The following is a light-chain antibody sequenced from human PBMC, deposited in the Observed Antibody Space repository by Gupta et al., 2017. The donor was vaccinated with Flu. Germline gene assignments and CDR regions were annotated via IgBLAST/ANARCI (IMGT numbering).Light chain of an antibody. Sequence: QSVLTQPTSVAGAPGQRVTISCTWSCSNFGAGYDVHWYQQLPGTAPKLLIYGNNHRPSGVPARFSGSTSGTSASLAITGLQAEDEAHYYCQSYDSSLSGAVFGGGTKLTVL. CDR1: CSNFGAGYD. V-gene: IGLV1-40*01. CDR3: QSYDSSLSGAV. CDR2: GNN. J-gene: IGLJ2*01.